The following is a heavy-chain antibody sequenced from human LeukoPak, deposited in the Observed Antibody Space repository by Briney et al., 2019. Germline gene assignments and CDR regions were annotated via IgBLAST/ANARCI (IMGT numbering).Heavy chain of an antibody. V-gene: IGHV5-51*01. CDR3: ARIRYCSGGSCSNWFDP. Sequence: GESLKISCKGSGYSFTSYWIGWVRQMPGKGLEWMGIIYPGDSDTRYSPSFQGQVTISADKSISTAYLQWSSLKASDTAMYYCARIRYCSGGSCSNWFDPWGQGTLVTVSS. J-gene: IGHJ5*02. CDR2: IYPGDSDT. D-gene: IGHD2-15*01. CDR1: GYSFTSYW.